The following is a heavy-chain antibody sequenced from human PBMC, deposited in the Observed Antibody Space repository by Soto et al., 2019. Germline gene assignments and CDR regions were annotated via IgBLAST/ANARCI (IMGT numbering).Heavy chain of an antibody. CDR1: GFTFSSYW. CDR2: INSDGSST. CDR3: ARMVYDNWFDP. J-gene: IGHJ5*02. V-gene: IGHV3-74*01. D-gene: IGHD2-8*01. Sequence: HPGGSLRLSCAASGFTFSSYWMHWVRQAPGKGLGWVSRINSDGSSTSYADSVKGRFTISRDNAKNTLYLQMNSLRAEDTAVYYCARMVYDNWFDPWGQGTLVTVSS.